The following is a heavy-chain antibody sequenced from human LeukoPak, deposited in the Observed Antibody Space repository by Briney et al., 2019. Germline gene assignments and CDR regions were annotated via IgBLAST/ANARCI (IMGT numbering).Heavy chain of an antibody. Sequence: AASVNVSCKASGGTFSSYAISWVRQAPGQGLEWMGGIIPIFGTANYAQKFQGRVTITADESTSTAYMELSSLRSEDTAVYYCERRSRIGYYYDSSGYSVNPVAFDYWGQGTLVTVSS. J-gene: IGHJ4*02. CDR3: ERRSRIGYYYDSSGYSVNPVAFDY. V-gene: IGHV1-69*13. D-gene: IGHD3-22*01. CDR1: GGTFSSYA. CDR2: IIPIFGTA.